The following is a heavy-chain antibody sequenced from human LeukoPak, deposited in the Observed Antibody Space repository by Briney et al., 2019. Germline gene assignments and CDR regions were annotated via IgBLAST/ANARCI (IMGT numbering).Heavy chain of an antibody. Sequence: SETLSLTCAVSGGSISSSNWWSWVRQPPGKGLEWIGSIYHSGSTYYNPSLKSRVTISVDTSKNQFSLKLSSVTAADTAVYYCARSSGTSDSSFDYWGQGTLVTVSS. CDR1: GGSISSSNW. CDR3: ARSSGTSDSSFDY. D-gene: IGHD3-10*01. V-gene: IGHV4-4*02. CDR2: IYHSGST. J-gene: IGHJ4*02.